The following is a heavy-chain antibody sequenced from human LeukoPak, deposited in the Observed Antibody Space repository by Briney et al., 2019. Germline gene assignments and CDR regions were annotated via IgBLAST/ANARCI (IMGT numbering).Heavy chain of an antibody. CDR3: VKDRGYGDYHDAFDI. CDR2: ISSNGGST. J-gene: IGHJ3*02. D-gene: IGHD4-17*01. Sequence: QPGGSLSLSCSASGFTFSSYAMHWVRQAPGKGLEYVSAISSNGGSTYYADSVKGRFTISRDNSKNTLYLQMSSLRAEDTAVYYCVKDRGYGDYHDAFDIWGQGTMVTVSS. V-gene: IGHV3-64D*06. CDR1: GFTFSSYA.